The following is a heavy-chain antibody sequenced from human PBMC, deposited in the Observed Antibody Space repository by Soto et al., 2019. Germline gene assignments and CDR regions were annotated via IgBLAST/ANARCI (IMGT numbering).Heavy chain of an antibody. Sequence: QVQLVQSGPEVKKPGASVKVSCKASDFSFTSDHISWVRQAPGQSPEWMGWVNICNGNTNYAPKLRGRVTMTTDTSTSTAYMELRSLTSDDTAVYYCASADYGDYDSWGQGTLVTVSS. V-gene: IGHV1-18*01. D-gene: IGHD4-17*01. J-gene: IGHJ5*01. CDR1: DFSFTSDH. CDR3: ASADYGDYDS. CDR2: VNICNGNT.